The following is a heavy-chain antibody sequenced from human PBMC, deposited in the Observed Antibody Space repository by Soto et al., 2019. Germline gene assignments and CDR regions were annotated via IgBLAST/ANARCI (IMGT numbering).Heavy chain of an antibody. D-gene: IGHD6-13*01. CDR2: INAGNGNT. Sequence: ASVKVSCKASGYTFTSYAMHWVRQAPGQRLEWMGWINAGNGNTKYSQKFQGRVTITRDTSASTAYMELSSLRSEDTAVYYCARDWGIAAAGFDYWGQGTLVTVPQ. J-gene: IGHJ4*02. V-gene: IGHV1-3*01. CDR3: ARDWGIAAAGFDY. CDR1: GYTFTSYA.